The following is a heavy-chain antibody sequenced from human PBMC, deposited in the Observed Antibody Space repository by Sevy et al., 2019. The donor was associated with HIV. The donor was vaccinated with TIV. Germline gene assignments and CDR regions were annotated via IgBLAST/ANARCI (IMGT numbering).Heavy chain of an antibody. V-gene: IGHV4-34*01. D-gene: IGHD1-26*01. CDR3: ATTSVGGSYWEGMAYYYGMDV. CDR1: GGSFSGYY. CDR2: INHSGST. Sequence: SETLSLTCAVYGGSFSGYYWSWIRQPPGKGLEWIGEINHSGSTNYNPSLKSRVTISVDTSKNQFSLKPSSVTAADTAVYYCATTSVGGSYWEGMAYYYGMDVWGQGTTVTVSS. J-gene: IGHJ6*02.